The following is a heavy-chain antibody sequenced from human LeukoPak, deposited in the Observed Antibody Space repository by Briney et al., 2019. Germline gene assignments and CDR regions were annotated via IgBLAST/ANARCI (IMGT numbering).Heavy chain of an antibody. J-gene: IGHJ6*02. Sequence: ASVKVSCKASGYTFTRYYIHWVRQAPGQGLEWMGLINPNGGSTDYAQKFQGRVTITRDTSTSTVYMELNSLRSEDTAVYYCARERSPTIFGVVITIPYYYYYGMDVWGQGTTVTVSS. CDR1: GYTFTRYY. V-gene: IGHV1-46*01. CDR2: INPNGGST. CDR3: ARERSPTIFGVVITIPYYYYYGMDV. D-gene: IGHD3-3*01.